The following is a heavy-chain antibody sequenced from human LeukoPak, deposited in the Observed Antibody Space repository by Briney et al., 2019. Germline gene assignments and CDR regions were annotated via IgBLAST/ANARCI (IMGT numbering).Heavy chain of an antibody. CDR2: IYYSGST. V-gene: IGHV4-59*08. CDR3: ARPTSPRDDLWFDP. J-gene: IGHJ5*02. CDR1: GGSVSSYD. D-gene: IGHD5-24*01. Sequence: SETLSLTCTVSGGSVSSYDWSWIRQPPGKGLEWIGYIYYSGSTKYNPTLTSRVTISVDTSRNQFSLKLRFVTAADTAVYYCARPTSPRDDLWFDPWGQGTLVTVSS.